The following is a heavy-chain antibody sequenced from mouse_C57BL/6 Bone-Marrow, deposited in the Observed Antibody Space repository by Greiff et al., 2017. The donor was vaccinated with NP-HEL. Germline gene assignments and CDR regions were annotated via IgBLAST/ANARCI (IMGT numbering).Heavy chain of an antibody. D-gene: IGHD1-1*01. Sequence: EVKLVESGGGLVKPGGSLKLSCAASGFTFSDYGMHWVRQAPEKGLEWVAYISSGSSTIYYADTVKGRFTISRDNAKNTLFLQMTSLRSEDTAMYYCARSITPVPHFDYWGQGTTLTVSS. CDR3: ARSITPVPHFDY. CDR2: ISSGSSTI. CDR1: GFTFSDYG. V-gene: IGHV5-17*01. J-gene: IGHJ2*01.